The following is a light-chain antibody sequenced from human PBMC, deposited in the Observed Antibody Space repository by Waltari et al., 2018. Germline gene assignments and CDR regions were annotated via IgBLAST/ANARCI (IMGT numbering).Light chain of an antibody. CDR2: KVS. Sequence: DVVMTQSPLSQPVTLGQPASISCTSSQSLVHSDGNTHLVWFHQRPGQSPRRLIYKVSIRDSEVPDRFSGGGSATDFTLRISRVEAEDVGVYYCMQGTHWPYTFGQGTKLDIK. CDR1: QSLVHSDGNTH. V-gene: IGKV2-30*02. CDR3: MQGTHWPYT. J-gene: IGKJ2*01.